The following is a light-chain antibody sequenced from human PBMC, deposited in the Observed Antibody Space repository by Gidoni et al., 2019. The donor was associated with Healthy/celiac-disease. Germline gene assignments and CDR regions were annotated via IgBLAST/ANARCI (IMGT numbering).Light chain of an antibody. CDR1: QSVSSY. V-gene: IGKV3-11*01. CDR3: HQRSNWL. Sequence: ELVLTQSPATLSLSPGERATPSCRASQSVSSYLAWYQKKPGQAPSLLIYDASNRAPGIPARFSCRGSGTDFTLTISSLEPEDFAVYYCHQRSNWLFXQXTKLEIK. CDR2: DAS. J-gene: IGKJ2*01.